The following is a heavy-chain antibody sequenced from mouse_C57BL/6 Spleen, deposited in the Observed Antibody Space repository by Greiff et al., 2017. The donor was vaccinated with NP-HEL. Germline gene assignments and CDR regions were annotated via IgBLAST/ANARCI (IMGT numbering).Heavy chain of an antibody. Sequence: VQLQQPGAELVKPGASVKLSCKASGYTFTSYWMHWVKQRPGQGLEWIGMIHPNSGSTNYNEKFKSKATLTVDKSSSTAYMQLSSLTSEDSAVYYCASAPYYGSSAWFAYWGQGTLVTVSA. CDR3: ASAPYYGSSAWFAY. D-gene: IGHD1-1*01. J-gene: IGHJ3*01. CDR2: IHPNSGST. V-gene: IGHV1-64*01. CDR1: GYTFTSYW.